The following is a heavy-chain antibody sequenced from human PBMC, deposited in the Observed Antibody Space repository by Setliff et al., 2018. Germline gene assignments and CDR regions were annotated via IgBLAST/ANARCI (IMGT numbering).Heavy chain of an antibody. CDR3: ARSINGYQQRYDI. CDR1: GFTFRSYE. Sequence: GGSLRLSCAASGFTFRSYEMNWVRQTPGKGLEWVSYINSGGSKVYYADSVKGRFTISRDNAKNSLYLLMKSVGVDDTAVYYCARSINGYQQRYDIWGQGALVTVSS. CDR2: INSGGSKV. J-gene: IGHJ4*02. V-gene: IGHV3-48*03. D-gene: IGHD3-22*01.